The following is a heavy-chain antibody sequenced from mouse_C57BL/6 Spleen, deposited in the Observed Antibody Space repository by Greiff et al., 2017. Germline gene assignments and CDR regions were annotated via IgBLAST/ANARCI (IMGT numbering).Heavy chain of an antibody. V-gene: IGHV1-50*01. CDR1: GYTFTSYW. Sequence: QVQLQQSGAELVKPGASVKLSCKASGYTFTSYWMQWVKQRPGQGLEWIGEIDPSDSYTNYNQKFKGKATLTVDTSSSTAYMQLSSLTSEDSAVYYCARRLPGDYWGQGTTLTVSS. CDR2: IDPSDSYT. D-gene: IGHD3-2*02. J-gene: IGHJ2*01. CDR3: ARRLPGDY.